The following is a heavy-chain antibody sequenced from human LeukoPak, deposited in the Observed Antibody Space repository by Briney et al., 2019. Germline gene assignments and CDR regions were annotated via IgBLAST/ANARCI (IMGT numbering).Heavy chain of an antibody. CDR3: ARVRGCPPNLRKQERSGGSCYRAEQEYFQH. CDR2: MNPNSGNT. CDR1: GYTFTSYD. V-gene: IGHV1-8*01. Sequence: ASVKVSCKASGYTFTSYDINWVRQATGQGLEWMGWMNPNSGNTGYAQKFQGRVTMTRNTSIITAYMELSSLRSEDTAVYYCARVRGCPPNLRKQERSGGSCYRAEQEYFQHWGQGTLVTVSS. D-gene: IGHD2-15*01. J-gene: IGHJ1*01.